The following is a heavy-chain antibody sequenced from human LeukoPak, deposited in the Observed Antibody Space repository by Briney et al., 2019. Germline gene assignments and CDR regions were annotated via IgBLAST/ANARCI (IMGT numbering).Heavy chain of an antibody. CDR3: ARDGVGWLRQMDY. J-gene: IGHJ4*02. CDR1: VFLFSTYR. CDR2: FSQGSGHI. Sequence: GGPLRLFCRAWVFLFSTYRMKSLPEAPGKGLSRVSSFSQGSGHIHYADSVNGRFNICSDNAKNSLYLQMNSLRAEDTAVYYCARDGVGWLRQMDYWGQGALVTVSS. V-gene: IGHV3-21*01. D-gene: IGHD5-12*01.